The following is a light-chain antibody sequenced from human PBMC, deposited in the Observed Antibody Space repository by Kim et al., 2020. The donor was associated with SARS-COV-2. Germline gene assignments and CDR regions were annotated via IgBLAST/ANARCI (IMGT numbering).Light chain of an antibody. J-gene: IGKJ2*01. Sequence: LAPGERATLSCRASQSVSSSYLAWYQQKPGQAPRLLIYGASSRATGIPGRFSGSGSGTDFTLTISRLEPEDFAVYYCQQYGSSSYTFGQGTKLEI. CDR3: QQYGSSSYT. V-gene: IGKV3-20*01. CDR1: QSVSSSY. CDR2: GAS.